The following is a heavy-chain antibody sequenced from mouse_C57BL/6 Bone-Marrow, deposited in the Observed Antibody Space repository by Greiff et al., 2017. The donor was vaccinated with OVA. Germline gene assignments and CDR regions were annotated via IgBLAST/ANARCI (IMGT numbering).Heavy chain of an antibody. V-gene: IGHV1-39*01. CDR3: ARGAHYYGSPYFDY. CDR2: INPNYGTT. D-gene: IGHD1-1*01. Sequence: EVQLVESGPELVKPGASVKISCKASGYSFTDYNMNWVKQSNGKSLEWIGVINPNYGTTSYNQKFKGKATLTVDQSSSTAYMQLNSLTSEDSAVYYCARGAHYYGSPYFDYWGQGTTLTVSS. J-gene: IGHJ2*01. CDR1: GYSFTDYN.